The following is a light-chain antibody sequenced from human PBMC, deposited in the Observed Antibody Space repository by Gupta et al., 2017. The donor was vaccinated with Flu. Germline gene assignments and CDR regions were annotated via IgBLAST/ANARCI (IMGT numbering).Light chain of an antibody. J-gene: IGLJ2*01. CDR2: KDA. CDR1: ELGDKF. V-gene: IGLV3-1*01. CDR3: QTWDSSPLSVV. Sequence: QTGRSPRSVDELGDKFACRYQQEPGQSPLMIIYKDARRASGMPERFSGSNSGTTATLTISGSQAADDADYYCQTWDSSPLSVVFGGGTKLTVL.